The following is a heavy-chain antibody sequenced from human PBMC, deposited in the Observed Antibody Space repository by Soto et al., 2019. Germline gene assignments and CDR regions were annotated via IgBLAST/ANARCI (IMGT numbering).Heavy chain of an antibody. V-gene: IGHV4-39*01. CDR3: ARRRGYYDMIDY. CDR1: GGSISSSSYY. Sequence: SETLSLTCTVSGGSISSSSYYWGWIRQPPGKGLEWIGSIYYSGSTYYNPSLKSRVTISVDTSKNQFSLKLSSVTAADTAVYYCARRRGYYDMIDYWGQGTLVTVSS. CDR2: IYYSGST. D-gene: IGHD3-16*01. J-gene: IGHJ4*02.